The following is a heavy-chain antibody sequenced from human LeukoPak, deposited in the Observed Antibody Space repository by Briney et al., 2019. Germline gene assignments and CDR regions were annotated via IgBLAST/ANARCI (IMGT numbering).Heavy chain of an antibody. CDR1: GFTFSSYW. D-gene: IGHD3-10*01. CDR3: ARRHMVRGADRVYYYMDV. V-gene: IGHV3-74*01. J-gene: IGHJ6*03. CDR2: INTDGSST. Sequence: PGGSLRLSCAASGFTFSSYWMHWVRQAPGKGLVWVSRINTDGSSTSYADSVKGRFTISRDNAKNALYLQMNSLRAEDTAVYYCARRHMVRGADRVYYYMDVWGKGTTVTVSS.